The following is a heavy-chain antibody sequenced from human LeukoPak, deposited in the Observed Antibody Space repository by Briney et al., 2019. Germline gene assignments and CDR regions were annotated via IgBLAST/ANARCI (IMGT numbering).Heavy chain of an antibody. CDR3: ARGVYLAAAQYGY. Sequence: SETLSLTCAVYVGSFSAYYWSWSREPPGKGLEWVGEINHSGRTNHNPPLKSRVHISVDTSKNQFSLKLSSVTPADTGVYYCARGVYLAAAQYGYWGQGTLVTVSS. D-gene: IGHD6-13*01. V-gene: IGHV4-34*01. CDR1: VGSFSAYY. J-gene: IGHJ4*02. CDR2: INHSGRT.